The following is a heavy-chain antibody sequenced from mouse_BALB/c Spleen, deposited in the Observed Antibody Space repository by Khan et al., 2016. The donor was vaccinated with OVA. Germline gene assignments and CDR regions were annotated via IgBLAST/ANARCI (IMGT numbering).Heavy chain of an antibody. Sequence: EVELVGSGGGLVKPGGSLKLSCVASGFIFSRYSMSWVRQTPEKRLEWVASISTGGTYTYYPDSVKGRFTLSRDNADNTLYLQMNSLRSEDTAIYYCARHEDYYGSRPYFDYWGQGTTLTVSS. D-gene: IGHD1-1*01. CDR2: ISTGGTYT. CDR3: ARHEDYYGSRPYFDY. V-gene: IGHV5-9-3*01. CDR1: GFIFSRYS. J-gene: IGHJ2*01.